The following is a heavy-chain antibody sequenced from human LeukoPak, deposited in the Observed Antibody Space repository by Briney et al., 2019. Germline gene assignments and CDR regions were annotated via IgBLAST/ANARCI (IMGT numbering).Heavy chain of an antibody. D-gene: IGHD6-19*01. CDR2: IYYSGST. CDR1: GGSISSSSYY. J-gene: IGHJ4*02. CDR3: ARSLQWLVQIYFDY. V-gene: IGHV4-39*01. Sequence: SETLSLTCTVSGGSISSSSYYWGWIRQPPGKGLEWIGSIYYSGSTYYNPSLKSRVTISVDTSKNQFSLKLSSVTAADTAVYYCARSLQWLVQIYFDYWGQRTLVTVSS.